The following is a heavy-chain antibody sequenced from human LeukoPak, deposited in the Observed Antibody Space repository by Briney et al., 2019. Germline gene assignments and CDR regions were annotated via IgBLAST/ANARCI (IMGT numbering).Heavy chain of an antibody. CDR3: ARGRVVVVPAASSRKTHYYYYYMDV. Sequence: GASVKVSCKASGYTFTSYDINWVRQATGQGLEWMGWMNPNSGNTGYAQKFQGRVTMTRNTSISTAYMELSSLRSEDTAVYYCARGRVVVVPAASSRKTHYYYYYMDVWGQGTLVTVSS. V-gene: IGHV1-8*01. D-gene: IGHD2-2*01. J-gene: IGHJ6*03. CDR2: MNPNSGNT. CDR1: GYTFTSYD.